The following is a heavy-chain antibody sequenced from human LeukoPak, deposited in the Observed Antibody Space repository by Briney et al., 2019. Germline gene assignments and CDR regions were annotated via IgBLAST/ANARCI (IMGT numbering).Heavy chain of an antibody. V-gene: IGHV4-39*07. D-gene: IGHD2-15*01. Sequence: SETLSLTCTVSGGSISSSSYYWGWIRQPPGKGLEWIGSIYYSGSTNYNPSLKSRVTISVDTSKNQFSLKLSSVTAADTAVYYCARTTEGYCRGRSCYSYYYYMDVWGKGTTVTVSS. J-gene: IGHJ6*03. CDR3: ARTTEGYCRGRSCYSYYYYMDV. CDR2: IYYSGST. CDR1: GGSISSSSYY.